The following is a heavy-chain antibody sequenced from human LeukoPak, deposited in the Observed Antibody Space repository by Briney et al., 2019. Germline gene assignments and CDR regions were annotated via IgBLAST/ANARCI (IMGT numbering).Heavy chain of an antibody. CDR3: ARDLGIVGATGDY. Sequence: GGSLRLSCAASGFTFSSHAMSWVRQAPGKGLEWVSAISGSGGSTYYADSVKDRFTISRDNSKNTLYLQMNSLRAEDTAVYYCARDLGIVGATGDYWGQGTLVTVSS. CDR2: ISGSGGST. V-gene: IGHV3-23*01. D-gene: IGHD1-26*01. CDR1: GFTFSSHA. J-gene: IGHJ4*02.